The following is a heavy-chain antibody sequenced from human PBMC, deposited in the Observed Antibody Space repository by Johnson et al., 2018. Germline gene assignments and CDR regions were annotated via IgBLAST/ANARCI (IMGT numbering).Heavy chain of an antibody. V-gene: IGHV4-59*01. D-gene: IGHD3-9*01. CDR2: IYHTGSS. Sequence: QVQLQESGPGLVKPSETVSLSCNVSGGSISTYYWAWIRQPPGKRLEWIGDIYHTGSSTYRASLKSRVTISVATSKNQFFLKLTSVTAADTAMYYCERKFYSRKTGYSHAFDMGGQATMVTDSS. CDR3: ERKFYSRKTGYSHAFDM. J-gene: IGHJ3*02. CDR1: GGSISTYY.